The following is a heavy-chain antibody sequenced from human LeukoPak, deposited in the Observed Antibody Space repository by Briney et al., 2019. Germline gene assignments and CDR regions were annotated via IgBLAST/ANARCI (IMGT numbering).Heavy chain of an antibody. V-gene: IGHV3-15*01. CDR1: GFTFSNGW. J-gene: IGHJ6*03. Sequence: GGSLRLSCAASGFTFSNGWMSWVRQAPGKGLEWVGRIKSKTDGGTTDYAAPVKGRFTISRDDSKNTLYLQMNSLKTEDTAVYHCTTVRGVTNYMDVWGKGTTVTVSS. D-gene: IGHD3-10*01. CDR3: TTVRGVTNYMDV. CDR2: IKSKTDGGTT.